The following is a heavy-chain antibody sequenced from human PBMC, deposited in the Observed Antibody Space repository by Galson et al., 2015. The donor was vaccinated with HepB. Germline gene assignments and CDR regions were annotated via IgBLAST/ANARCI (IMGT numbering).Heavy chain of an antibody. J-gene: IGHJ5*02. V-gene: IGHV4-59*01. CDR2: INYSGST. CDR1: GGYISSFY. Sequence: ETLSLTCTVSGGYISSFYWSWIRQPPGKGLEWIGYINYSGSTNYNPSLKSRVTISLDTSKNQFSLKLSSVTAADTAVYYCARSRYSSGWYSPWDQGTLVTVSS. CDR3: ARSRYSSGWYSP. D-gene: IGHD6-19*01.